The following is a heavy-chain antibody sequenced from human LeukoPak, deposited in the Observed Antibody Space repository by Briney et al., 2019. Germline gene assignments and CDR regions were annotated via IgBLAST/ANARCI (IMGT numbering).Heavy chain of an antibody. CDR1: GRSFSGYY. J-gene: IGHJ6*02. CDR3: ARPHWNYGYGMDV. CDR2: INHSGST. Sequence: SETLSLTCAVYGRSFSGYYWIWIRQPPGKGLEWIGEINHSGSTNYNPSLKSRVTISVDTSKNQFSLKLSSVTAADTAVYYCARPHWNYGYGMDVWGQGTTVTVSS. V-gene: IGHV4-34*01. D-gene: IGHD1-7*01.